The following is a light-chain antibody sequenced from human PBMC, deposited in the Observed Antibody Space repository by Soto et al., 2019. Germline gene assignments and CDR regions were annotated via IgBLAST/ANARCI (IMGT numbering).Light chain of an antibody. V-gene: IGLV2-14*01. CDR2: DVS. CDR1: SSDIGGYNY. Sequence: QSALTQPASVSGSPGQSITISCTGTSSDIGGYNYVSWYQQHPGKAPKLMIYDVSNRPSGVSNRFSGSKSGNTASLTISGLQGEDEAHYYCSSYTRSSTLYVVFGGGTKLTVL. J-gene: IGLJ2*01. CDR3: SSYTRSSTLYVV.